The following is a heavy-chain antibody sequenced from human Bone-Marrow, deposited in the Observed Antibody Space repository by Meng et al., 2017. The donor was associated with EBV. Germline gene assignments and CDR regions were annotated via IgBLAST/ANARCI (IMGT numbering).Heavy chain of an antibody. Sequence: EVQLEESGGXXXXXGXSLXLSCAASGFTLRSYSMNWVRLAPGKGLEWVSSISSNSIDIYYADLVKGRFTISRDNAKNSLFLQMNSLRAEDTAVYYCARDRTSNRFDYWGQGTLVTVSS. J-gene: IGHJ4*02. CDR3: ARDRTSNRFDY. CDR2: ISSNSIDI. CDR1: GFTLRSYS. D-gene: IGHD2-8*01. V-gene: IGHV3-21*01.